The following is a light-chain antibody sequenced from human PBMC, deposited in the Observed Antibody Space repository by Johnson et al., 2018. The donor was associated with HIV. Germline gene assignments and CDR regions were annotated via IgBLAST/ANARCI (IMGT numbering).Light chain of an antibody. CDR2: DNN. V-gene: IGLV1-51*01. J-gene: IGLJ1*01. CDR1: SSNIENNY. CDR3: GTWDGSGVV. Sequence: QSALTQPPSVSAAPGQKVTISCSGNSSNIENNYVSWYQQLPGTAPKLLIYDNNKRPSRIPDRFSGSKSGTSATLGITGLQTGDEADYYCGTWDGSGVVFGTGTKVTVL.